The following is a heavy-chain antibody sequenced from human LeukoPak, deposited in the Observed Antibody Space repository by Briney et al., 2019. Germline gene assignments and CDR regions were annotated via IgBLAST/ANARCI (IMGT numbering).Heavy chain of an antibody. CDR2: IIPIFGTA. Sequence: ASVTVSCKASGGTFSSYAISWVRQAPGQGLEWMGGIIPIFGTANYAQKFQGRVTITADESTSTAYMELSSLRSEDTAVYYCARTACSSTSCYIGGFYFQHWGQGTLVTVSS. CDR1: GGTFSSYA. CDR3: ARTACSSTSCYIGGFYFQH. J-gene: IGHJ1*01. D-gene: IGHD2-2*02. V-gene: IGHV1-69*01.